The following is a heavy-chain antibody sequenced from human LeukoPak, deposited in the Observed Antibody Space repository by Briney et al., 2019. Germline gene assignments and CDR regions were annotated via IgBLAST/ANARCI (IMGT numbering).Heavy chain of an antibody. V-gene: IGHV4-59*01. CDR1: GGSIRNYY. J-gene: IGHJ4*02. CDR2: IYYSGST. D-gene: IGHD3-16*01. CDR3: ARGPEGYYDYVFDY. Sequence: SETLSLTCTVSGGSIRNYYWSWIRQPPGKGLEWIGYIYYSGSTNYNPSLKSRVTISVDTSKNRFSLKLSSVTAADTAVYYCARGPEGYYDYVFDYWGQGTLVTVSS.